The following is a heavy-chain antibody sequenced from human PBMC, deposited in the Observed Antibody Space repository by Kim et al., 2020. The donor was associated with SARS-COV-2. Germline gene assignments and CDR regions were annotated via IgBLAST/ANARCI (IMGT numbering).Heavy chain of an antibody. J-gene: IGHJ4*02. CDR1: GGSISSYY. CDR2: IYYSGST. V-gene: IGHV4-59*08. D-gene: IGHD1-1*01. CDR3: ARQVWDWKGPYYFDY. Sequence: SETLSLTCTVSGGSISSYYWSWIRQPPGKGLEWIGYIYYSGSTNYNPSLKSRVTISVDTSKNQFSLKLSSVTAADTAVYYCARQVWDWKGPYYFDYWGQGTLVTVSS.